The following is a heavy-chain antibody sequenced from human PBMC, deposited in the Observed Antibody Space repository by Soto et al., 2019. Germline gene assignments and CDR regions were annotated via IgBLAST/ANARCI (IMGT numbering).Heavy chain of an antibody. J-gene: IGHJ4*02. Sequence: PSESLALTCTGSGCSVSSSSYYWGWVRQPPGKGLEWIGSVYYSGSTYYNPSLESRVTISVDKSKNQFSLKLMSLSTADTVFFYRGRLQCLVLILYYFRYWGQGTLVTVSS. D-gene: IGHD6-19*01. CDR1: GCSVSSSSYY. V-gene: IGHV4-39*01. CDR3: GRLQCLVLILYYFRY. CDR2: VYYSGST.